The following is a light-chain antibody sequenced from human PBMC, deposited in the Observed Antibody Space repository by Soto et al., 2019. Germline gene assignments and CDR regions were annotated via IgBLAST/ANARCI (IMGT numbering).Light chain of an antibody. V-gene: IGKV1-39*01. J-gene: IGKJ2*01. CDR1: QTISTF. CDR3: QQSHTIPNT. CDR2: AAS. Sequence: DLQMTQSPSSLSASVGDRVTITCRASQTISTFLNWYQQKPGKAPKLLIFAASYLRSGVPSRFSGSGSGTDFTLTISSLQPEDSATYYCQQSHTIPNTFGQGTNREIK.